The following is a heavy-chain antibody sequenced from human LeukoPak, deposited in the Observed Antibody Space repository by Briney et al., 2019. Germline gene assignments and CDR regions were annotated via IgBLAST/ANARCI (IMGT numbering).Heavy chain of an antibody. J-gene: IGHJ5*02. D-gene: IGHD3-3*01. V-gene: IGHV4-4*07. Sequence: SETLFLTCTVSGASVTDYYWSWIRQPAGKGLEWIGRMSITESTNYSPSLESRVTISVDRSKNQFSLNLTSVTAADTAVYYCARSKGVRFLDPAGFDPWGQGTLVTVSS. CDR2: MSITEST. CDR3: ARSKGVRFLDPAGFDP. CDR1: GASVTDYY.